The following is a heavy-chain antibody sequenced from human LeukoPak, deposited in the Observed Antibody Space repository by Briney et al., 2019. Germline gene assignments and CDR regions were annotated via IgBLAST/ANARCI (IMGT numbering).Heavy chain of an antibody. CDR2: INPNSGGT. CDR1: GYTFTGYY. V-gene: IGHV1-2*02. Sequence: ASVKVSCKASGYTFTGYYMHWMRQAPGQGLEWMGWINPNSGGTNYAQKFQGRVTMTRDTSISTAYMELSRLRSDDTAVYYCARDIAYSSGQDYWGQGTLVTVSS. J-gene: IGHJ4*02. D-gene: IGHD6-19*01. CDR3: ARDIAYSSGQDY.